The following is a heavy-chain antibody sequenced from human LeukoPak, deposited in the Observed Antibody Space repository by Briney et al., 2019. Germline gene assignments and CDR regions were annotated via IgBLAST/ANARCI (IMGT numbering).Heavy chain of an antibody. V-gene: IGHV4-30-4*08. CDR2: IYYSGST. CDR3: ASRPWGSGYS. CDR1: GGSISSANYY. Sequence: SETLSLTCTVSGGSISSANYYWSWIRQPPGKGLEWIGYIYYSGSTYYNPSLKSRVSILVDTSKNQFSLKLSSVTAADTAVYYCASRPWGSGYSWGQGTLVTVSS. D-gene: IGHD3-22*01. J-gene: IGHJ5*02.